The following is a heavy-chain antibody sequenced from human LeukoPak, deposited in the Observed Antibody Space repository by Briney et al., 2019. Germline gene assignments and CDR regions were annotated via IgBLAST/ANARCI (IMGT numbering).Heavy chain of an antibody. CDR2: INPTSGDI. D-gene: IGHD3-22*01. CDR1: TFTGHN. CDR3: VVSVQAPAIPALDC. J-gene: IGHJ4*02. Sequence: GASVRVSCKHTFTGHNIHWVRQAPGRRLEFVAWINPTSGDIKYAQKFQGRVTMTRDTSINTVYMELSSLTSDDAALYYCVVSVQAPAIPALDCWGQGTPVTVSP. V-gene: IGHV1-2*02.